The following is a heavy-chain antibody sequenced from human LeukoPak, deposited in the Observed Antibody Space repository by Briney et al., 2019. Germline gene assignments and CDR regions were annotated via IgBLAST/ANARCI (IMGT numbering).Heavy chain of an antibody. D-gene: IGHD3-10*01. V-gene: IGHV4-59*08. CDR3: ARLDYYGSGTFY. Sequence: PSETLSLTCTVSGGSISSYYWSWVRQPPGKGLEWLGYIYYSGSTNYNPSPKSRVTISVDTSKNQFSLKPSSATAADTAVYYCARLDYYGSGTFYWGQGTLVTVSS. CDR2: IYYSGST. CDR1: GGSISSYY. J-gene: IGHJ4*02.